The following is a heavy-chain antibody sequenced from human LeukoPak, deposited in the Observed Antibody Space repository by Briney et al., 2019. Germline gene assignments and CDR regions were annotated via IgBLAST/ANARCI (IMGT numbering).Heavy chain of an antibody. CDR1: GGSISSYY. J-gene: IGHJ4*02. CDR3: ARGFGGVIVYYFDY. D-gene: IGHD3-16*02. CDR2: IYYSGST. Sequence: SETLSLTCTVSGGSISSYYWSWIRQHPGKGLEWIGYIYYSGSTYYNPSLKSRVTISVDTSKNQFSLKLSSVTAADTAVYYCARGFGGVIVYYFDYWGQGTLVTVSS. V-gene: IGHV4-59*06.